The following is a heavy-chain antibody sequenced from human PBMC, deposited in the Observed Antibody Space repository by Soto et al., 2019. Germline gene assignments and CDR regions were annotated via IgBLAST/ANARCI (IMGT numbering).Heavy chain of an antibody. V-gene: IGHV1-18*01. Sequence: ASVKVSCKASGYTFTSYGISWVRQAPGQGLEWMGWISAYNGNTNYAQKLQGRVTMTTDTSTSTAYMELRSLRSDDTAVYYCARGNVYYYDSSGYYFYYWGQGTLVTVSS. CDR3: ARGNVYYYDSSGYYFYY. CDR1: GYTFTSYG. J-gene: IGHJ4*02. CDR2: ISAYNGNT. D-gene: IGHD3-22*01.